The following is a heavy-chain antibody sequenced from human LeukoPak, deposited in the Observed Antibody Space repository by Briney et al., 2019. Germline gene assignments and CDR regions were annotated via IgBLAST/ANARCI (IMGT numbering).Heavy chain of an antibody. CDR1: GFTFSSYW. V-gene: IGHV3-7*01. Sequence: GGSLRLSCAASGFTFSSYWMSWVRQAPGKGLEWVPNIKQDGSEKYYVDSVKGRFTISRDNAKNSLYLQMSSLRAEDTAVYYCARDMYSSSYNWFDPWGQGTLVTVSS. CDR2: IKQDGSEK. CDR3: ARDMYSSSYNWFDP. D-gene: IGHD6-13*01. J-gene: IGHJ5*02.